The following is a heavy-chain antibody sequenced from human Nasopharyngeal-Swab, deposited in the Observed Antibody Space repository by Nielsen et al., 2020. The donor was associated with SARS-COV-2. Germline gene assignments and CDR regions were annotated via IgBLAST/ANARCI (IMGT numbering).Heavy chain of an antibody. CDR1: GFSLSTSAVG. Sequence: SGPTLVKPTQTLTLTCTFSGFSLSTSAVGVGWIRQPPGKALEWLALIYWNDDKRYSPSLKSRLTITKDTSKNQVVLTMTNMDPVDTATYYCAHSEIVVVPAAKPWFDPWGQGTLVTVSS. CDR2: IYWNDDK. D-gene: IGHD2-2*01. CDR3: AHSEIVVVPAAKPWFDP. J-gene: IGHJ5*02. V-gene: IGHV2-5*01.